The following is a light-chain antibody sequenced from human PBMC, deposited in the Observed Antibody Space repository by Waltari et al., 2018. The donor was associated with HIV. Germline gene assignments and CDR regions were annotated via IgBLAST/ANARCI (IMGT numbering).Light chain of an antibody. J-gene: IGLJ1*01. Sequence: QSALTPPASVSGSPGQSITISCPGTSSDAGAYNYVPWYQQHPGKAPKLMIYEVSNRPSGVSNRFSGSKSGNTASLTISGLQAEDEADYYCSSYTSSSTLVFGTGTKVTVL. CDR2: EVS. V-gene: IGLV2-14*01. CDR3: SSYTSSSTLV. CDR1: SSDAGAYNY.